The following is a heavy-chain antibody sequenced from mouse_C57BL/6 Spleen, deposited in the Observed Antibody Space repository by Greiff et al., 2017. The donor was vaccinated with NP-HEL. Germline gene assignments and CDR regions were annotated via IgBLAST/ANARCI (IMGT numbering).Heavy chain of an antibody. Sequence: VQLQPSGAELARPGASVKLSCRASGYTFTSSGISWVKQRTGQGLEWIGEVYPRSGNTYYNEKFKGKATLTADKSSSTAYMKLRSLTSEDSAVYFCASRLNYAMDYWGQGTAVTVSS. CDR1: GYTFTSSG. CDR3: ASRLNYAMDY. D-gene: IGHD3-2*02. J-gene: IGHJ4*01. CDR2: VYPRSGNT. V-gene: IGHV1-81*01.